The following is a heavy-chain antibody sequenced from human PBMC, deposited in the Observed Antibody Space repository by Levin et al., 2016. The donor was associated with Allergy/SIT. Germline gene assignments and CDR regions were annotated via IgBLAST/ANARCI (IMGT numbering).Heavy chain of an antibody. D-gene: IGHD4-17*01. CDR3: VNGRHDYGDY. J-gene: IGHJ4*02. Sequence: GESLKISCSASGFTFSSYAMHWVRQAPGKGLEYVSAISSNGGSTYYADSVKGRFTISRDNSKNTLYLQMSSLRAEDTAVYYCVNGRHDYGDYWGQGTLVTVSS. V-gene: IGHV3-64D*09. CDR2: ISSNGGST. CDR1: GFTFSSYA.